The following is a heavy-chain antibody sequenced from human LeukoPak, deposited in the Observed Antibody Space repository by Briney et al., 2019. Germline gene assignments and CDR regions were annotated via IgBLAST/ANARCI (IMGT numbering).Heavy chain of an antibody. J-gene: IGHJ5*02. V-gene: IGHV3-23*01. D-gene: IGHD6-19*01. CDR1: GFTFSSYW. CDR2: ISGSGGST. Sequence: GGSLRLSCAASGFTFSSYWMHWVRQAPGKGLEWVSAISGSGGSTYYADSVKGRFTISRDNSKNTLYLQMNSLRAEDTAVYYCARAVAGPNWFDPWGQGTLVTVSS. CDR3: ARAVAGPNWFDP.